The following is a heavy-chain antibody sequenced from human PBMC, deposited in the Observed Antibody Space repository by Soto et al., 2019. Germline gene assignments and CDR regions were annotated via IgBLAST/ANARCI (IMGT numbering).Heavy chain of an antibody. D-gene: IGHD6-13*01. CDR2: ISSDGSNE. CDR1: GFTFSNYD. CDR3: AIGNSWFAY. V-gene: IGHV3-30*03. J-gene: IGHJ4*02. Sequence: GGSLRLSCAASGFTFSNYDMRWVRQAPGKGLEWVAAISSDGSNEFYADSVKGRFAISRDNSKNTLYLQMNSLRTEDTAVYSCAIGNSWFAYWGQGTLVTVSS.